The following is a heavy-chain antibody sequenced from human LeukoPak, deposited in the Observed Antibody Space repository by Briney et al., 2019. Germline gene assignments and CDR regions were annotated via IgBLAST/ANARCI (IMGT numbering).Heavy chain of an antibody. V-gene: IGHV3-9*01. J-gene: IGHJ4*02. D-gene: IGHD3-22*01. Sequence: PGGSLRLSCAASGFTFDDYAMHWVRQAPGKGLEWVSGISWNSGSIGYADSVKGRFTISRDNAKNSLYLQMNSLRAEDTAVYYCARDPSYYYDSSGSNWGQGTLVTVSS. CDR3: ARDPSYYYDSSGSN. CDR1: GFTFDDYA. CDR2: ISWNSGSI.